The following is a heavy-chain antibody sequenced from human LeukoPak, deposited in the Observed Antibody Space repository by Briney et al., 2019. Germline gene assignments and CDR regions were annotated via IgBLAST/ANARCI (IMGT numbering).Heavy chain of an antibody. CDR3: ARSTIFGVVITHFDY. Sequence: GGSLRLSCTASGFIFSSYGMHWVRQAPGKGLEWVAVIWYDGSNKYYADSVKGRFTISRDNSKNTLYLQMNSLRAEDTAVYYCARSTIFGVVITHFDYWGQGTLVTVSS. CDR2: IWYDGSNK. D-gene: IGHD3-3*01. V-gene: IGHV3-33*08. CDR1: GFIFSSYG. J-gene: IGHJ4*02.